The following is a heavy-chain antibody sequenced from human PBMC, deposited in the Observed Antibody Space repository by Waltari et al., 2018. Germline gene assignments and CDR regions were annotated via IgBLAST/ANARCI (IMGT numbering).Heavy chain of an antibody. J-gene: IGHJ5*02. V-gene: IGHV1-46*01. CDR3: ARAQSESVAFDP. CDR1: GYTFTSYH. Sequence: QVQLVQSGAEVKKPGASVKVSCNASGYTFTSYHMPVVGQAPGQGLEWMGIINPSGGSTSYAQKFQGRVTMTRDTSTSTVYMELSSLRSEDTAVYYCARAQSESVAFDPWGQGTLVTVSS. CDR2: INPSGGST.